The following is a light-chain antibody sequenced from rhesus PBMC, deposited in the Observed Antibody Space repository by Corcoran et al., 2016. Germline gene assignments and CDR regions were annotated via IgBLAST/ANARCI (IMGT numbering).Light chain of an antibody. Sequence: DIQMTQSPSSLSASVGDTVTITCRASQGISSWLAWYQQKPGKAPKLLIYKAASWQSGVPSRFSGSGSGTDFTLTISSLPSEDFATYYCQQYSSRPLTFGGGTKVEIK. CDR1: QGISSW. J-gene: IGKJ4*01. CDR2: KAA. V-gene: IGKV1-22*01. CDR3: QQYSSRPLT.